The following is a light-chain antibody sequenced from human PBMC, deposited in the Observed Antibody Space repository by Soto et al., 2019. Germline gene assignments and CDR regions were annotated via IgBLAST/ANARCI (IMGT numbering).Light chain of an antibody. V-gene: IGLV2-14*01. Sequence: QSALTQPASVSGSPGQSITISCTGTSSDIGNYDFVSWYQQVPGTAPTAMIYEVSSRPSGVSNRFSCSKSGNTASLTISGLQAEDEAYYYCSSYTTSTSFILFGGGTKLTVL. J-gene: IGLJ2*01. CDR3: SSYTTSTSFIL. CDR2: EVS. CDR1: SSDIGNYDF.